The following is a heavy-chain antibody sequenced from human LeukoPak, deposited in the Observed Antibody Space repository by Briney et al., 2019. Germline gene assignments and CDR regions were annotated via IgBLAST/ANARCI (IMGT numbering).Heavy chain of an antibody. CDR2: IIAMVGIA. V-gene: IGHV1-69*04. CDR3: ALNLWSHDGNYYYFYYMDV. Sequence: ASVKVSCKASGGTFSSYGINWVRQAPGQGLEWMGRIIAMVGIANYAQKFQGRVTITADKSTSTAYMELSSLRSEDTAVYYCALNLWSHDGNYYYFYYMDVWGKGTTVTVSS. J-gene: IGHJ6*03. CDR1: GGTFSSYG. D-gene: IGHD3-10*01.